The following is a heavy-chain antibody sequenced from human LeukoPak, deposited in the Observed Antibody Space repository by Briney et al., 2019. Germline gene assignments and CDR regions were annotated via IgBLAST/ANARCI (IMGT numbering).Heavy chain of an antibody. V-gene: IGHV3-33*01. D-gene: IGHD3-16*01. J-gene: IGHJ3*02. Sequence: GGSLRLSCAASGFTFSNYGMHWVRQAPGKGLEWVALIWYDGSNKYYADSVKGRFTISRDNSKNTLYLQMNSLRAEDTAVYYCASWGHYAFDIWGQGTMVTVSS. CDR2: IWYDGSNK. CDR3: ASWGHYAFDI. CDR1: GFTFSNYG.